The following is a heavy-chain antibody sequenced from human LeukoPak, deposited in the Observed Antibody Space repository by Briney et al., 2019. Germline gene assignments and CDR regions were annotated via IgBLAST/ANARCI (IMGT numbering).Heavy chain of an antibody. Sequence: SETLSLTCTVSGGSISSGGYFWSWIRQPAGKGLEWIGRFYASGSTNYNPSLQSRVTISVDTSKNQFSLKLTSVTAADTAVYYCALGNCPTTSCYPGVAFDIWGQGTMVTVSS. J-gene: IGHJ3*02. V-gene: IGHV4-61*02. D-gene: IGHD2-2*01. CDR1: GGSISSGGYF. CDR2: FYASGST. CDR3: ALGNCPTTSCYPGVAFDI.